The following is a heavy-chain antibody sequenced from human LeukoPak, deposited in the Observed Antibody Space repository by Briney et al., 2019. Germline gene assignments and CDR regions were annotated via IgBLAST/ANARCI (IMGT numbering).Heavy chain of an antibody. CDR3: ARFYDTSGALPRYLDY. V-gene: IGHV4-39*01. CDR2: IYYSGNT. D-gene: IGHD3-22*01. Sequence: PSETLSLTCIVSGGPIVTSSYCWGWIRQSPGKGLEWIGNIYYSGNTYCNPSLKSRVTISVDTSKNQFSLKLSSVTAADTAVYYCARFYDTSGALPRYLDYWGQGTLVTVSS. CDR1: GGPIVTSSYC. J-gene: IGHJ4*02.